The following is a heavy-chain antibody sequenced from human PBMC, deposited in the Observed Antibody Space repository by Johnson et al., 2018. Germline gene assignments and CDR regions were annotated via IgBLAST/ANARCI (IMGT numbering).Heavy chain of an antibody. V-gene: IGHV1-69*18. CDR2: IILMFGKA. J-gene: IGHJ4*02. D-gene: IGHD4-11*01. Sequence: QVQLVESGAEVKKPGSSVKVSCKASGDTFSRYGITWVRQAPGQGLEWMGKIILMFGKANYAQKFQGRVSITADESTGTAHMELSSLRSDDTAVYYCARPTLLTKHFDYWGQGTLIIVSS. CDR3: ARPTLLTKHFDY. CDR1: GDTFSRYG.